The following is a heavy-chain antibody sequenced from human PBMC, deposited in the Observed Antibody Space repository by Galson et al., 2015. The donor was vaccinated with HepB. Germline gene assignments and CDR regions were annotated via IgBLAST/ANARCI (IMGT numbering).Heavy chain of an antibody. Sequence: SLRLSCAASGFTFSGYAMHWVRQAPGKGLEWVAVISNDGSNRYYADSVKGRFTISRNNSKNALYMQMNSLRAEDTAVYYCASHIYWGQGTLFTVSS. J-gene: IGHJ4*02. CDR3: ASHIY. CDR1: GFTFSGYA. CDR2: ISNDGSNR. V-gene: IGHV3-30*04.